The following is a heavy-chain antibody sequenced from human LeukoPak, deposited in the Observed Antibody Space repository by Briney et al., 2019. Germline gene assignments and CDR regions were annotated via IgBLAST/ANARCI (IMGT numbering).Heavy chain of an antibody. J-gene: IGHJ4*02. Sequence: GGTLRLSRDMSGFILNDYWIHWVRQAPGEGPLWLAGVRGDGTKTVYADSVKGRFTVSRDNAKDALFLQMNSVRAADTAVYYCPRDGTEGVPNDFWGQGTLVTVSS. D-gene: IGHD1-14*01. CDR1: GFILNDYW. V-gene: IGHV3-74*01. CDR3: PRDGTEGVPNDF. CDR2: VRGDGTKT.